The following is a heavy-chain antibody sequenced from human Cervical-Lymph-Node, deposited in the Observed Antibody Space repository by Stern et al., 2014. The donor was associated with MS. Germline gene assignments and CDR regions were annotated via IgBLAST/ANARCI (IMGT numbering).Heavy chain of an antibody. V-gene: IGHV4-30-4*01. J-gene: IGHJ6*02. CDR1: GGSISSDDYF. CDR3: ARDDEDILSGYDGMDV. D-gene: IGHD3-9*01. Sequence: QVQLQESGPGLVKPSQTLSLTCTVSGGSISSDDYFWSWIRQPPGMGLEWMGSIYYGGSTYYNPSLKSRLTISVDTSKNQFSLKLRSVTAADTAVYYCARDDEDILSGYDGMDVWGHGTTVTVSS. CDR2: IYYGGST.